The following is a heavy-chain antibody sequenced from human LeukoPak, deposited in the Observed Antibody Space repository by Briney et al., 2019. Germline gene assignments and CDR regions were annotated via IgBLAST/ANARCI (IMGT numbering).Heavy chain of an antibody. Sequence: GGSLRLSCAASGFTFSSYSMNWVRQAPGKGLEWVSSISSSSSYIYYADSVKGRFTISRDNAKNSLYLQMNSLRAEDTAVYYCARDARITMVRGVIHRFDYWGQGTLVTVSS. CDR2: ISSSSSYI. D-gene: IGHD3-10*01. J-gene: IGHJ4*02. CDR3: ARDARITMVRGVIHRFDY. CDR1: GFTFSSYS. V-gene: IGHV3-21*01.